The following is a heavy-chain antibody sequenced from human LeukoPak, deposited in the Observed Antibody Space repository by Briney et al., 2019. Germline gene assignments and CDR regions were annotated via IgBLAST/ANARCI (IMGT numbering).Heavy chain of an antibody. CDR3: ARVKYYDFWSGNDASDI. CDR1: GFTFSRYW. CDR2: IKQGGSEK. V-gene: IGHV3-7*01. J-gene: IGHJ3*02. D-gene: IGHD3-3*01. Sequence: GGSLRLSCAASGFTFSRYWMSWVRQAPGKGLEWVANIKQGGSEKYYVDSVKGRFTISRDNAKNSLYLQMNSLRAEDTAVYYCARVKYYDFWSGNDASDIWGQGTMVTVSS.